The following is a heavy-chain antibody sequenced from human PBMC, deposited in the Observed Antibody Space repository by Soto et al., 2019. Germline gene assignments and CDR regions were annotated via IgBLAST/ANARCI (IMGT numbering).Heavy chain of an antibody. Sequence: YADSVKGRFTISRDNSKNTLYLQMNSLRAEDTAVYYCARDPSITIFGVVPFDYWGQGTLVTVSS. J-gene: IGHJ4*02. CDR3: ARDPSITIFGVVPFDY. V-gene: IGHV3-33*01. D-gene: IGHD3-3*01.